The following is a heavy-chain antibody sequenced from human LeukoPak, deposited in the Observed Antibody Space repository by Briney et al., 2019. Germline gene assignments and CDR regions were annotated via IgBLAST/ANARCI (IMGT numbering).Heavy chain of an antibody. D-gene: IGHD3-10*01. CDR3: AGGDYHGSESYANY. CDR2: INHSGSI. CDR1: GGSFSGQY. Sequence: PSETLSLSCAVYGGSFSGQYWGWIRQPPGKGLEGIGEINHSGSISYNASLKSRVTISLDTSKNQFSLNLRSVTAADTAVYYCAGGDYHGSESYANYWGQGTLVTVSS. J-gene: IGHJ4*02. V-gene: IGHV4-34*01.